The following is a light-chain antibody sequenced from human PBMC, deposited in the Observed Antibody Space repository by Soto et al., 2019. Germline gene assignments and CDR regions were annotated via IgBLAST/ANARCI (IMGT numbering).Light chain of an antibody. Sequence: DIQMTQSPSSLSASVGDRVTITCQASQDIGNYLTWYQQKPGKAPKLLIYDASNLETGVPSRFSGSGSGTDFTLSISSLQPEDFATYYCQQHDSLPLTFGGGTKVDIK. J-gene: IGKJ4*01. CDR1: QDIGNY. CDR3: QQHDSLPLT. CDR2: DAS. V-gene: IGKV1-33*01.